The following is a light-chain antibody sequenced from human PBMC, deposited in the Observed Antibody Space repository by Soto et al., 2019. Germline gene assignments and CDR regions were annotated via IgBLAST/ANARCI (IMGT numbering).Light chain of an antibody. CDR3: QQYNTWLWT. CDR1: QSVNAN. CDR2: GAS. J-gene: IGKJ1*01. V-gene: IGKV3-15*01. Sequence: EVVMTQSPATLSVSPGERATLSCRASQSVNANLAWYQQKPGQAPRLLIHGASNRATGLPARFSGSGFGTESILTISSLQSEDFAVYYCQQYNTWLWTFGQGTKVEI.